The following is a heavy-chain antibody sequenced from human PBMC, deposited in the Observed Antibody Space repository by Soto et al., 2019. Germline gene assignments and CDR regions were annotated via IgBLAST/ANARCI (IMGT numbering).Heavy chain of an antibody. Sequence: QVQLQESGPGLVKPSDTLSLTCTVSGGSISNYYWSWIRQPPGKGLDWIGHIDYSGSTNYNPSLKSRVTISVDTSKIQFSLKVASVTAADTAVYYCARGTRDGGVFEYWGQGTLVTVSP. V-gene: IGHV4-59*07. D-gene: IGHD3-10*01. CDR1: GGSISNYY. J-gene: IGHJ4*02. CDR2: IDYSGST. CDR3: ARGTRDGGVFEY.